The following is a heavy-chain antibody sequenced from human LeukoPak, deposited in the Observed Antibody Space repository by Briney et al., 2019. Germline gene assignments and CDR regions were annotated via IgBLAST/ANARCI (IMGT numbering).Heavy chain of an antibody. CDR2: MNPNSGNT. Sequence: ASVKVSCKASGYTFTSYDINWVRQATGQGLEWMGWMNPNSGNTGYAQKFQGRATMTRNTSISTAYMELSSLRSEDTAVYYCARVETVDSSGYNRDDAFDIWGQGTMVTVS. CDR3: ARVETVDSSGYNRDDAFDI. V-gene: IGHV1-8*01. J-gene: IGHJ3*02. D-gene: IGHD3-22*01. CDR1: GYTFTSYD.